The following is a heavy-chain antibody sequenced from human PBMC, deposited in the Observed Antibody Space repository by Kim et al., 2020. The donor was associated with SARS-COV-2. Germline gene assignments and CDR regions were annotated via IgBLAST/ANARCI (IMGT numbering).Heavy chain of an antibody. Sequence: ADSVKGRFTISRDNSKNTLYLQMSSLRAEDTAVYYCVKVGWAREWELLDYWGQGTLVTVSS. J-gene: IGHJ4*02. CDR3: VKVGWAREWELLDY. V-gene: IGHV3-64D*09. D-gene: IGHD1-26*01.